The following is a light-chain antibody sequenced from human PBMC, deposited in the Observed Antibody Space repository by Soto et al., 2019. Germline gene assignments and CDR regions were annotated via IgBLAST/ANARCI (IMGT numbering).Light chain of an antibody. V-gene: IGLV2-14*01. J-gene: IGLJ1*01. CDR3: NSYTSSSTLLDV. Sequence: QSALTQPASVSGSPGQSITISCTGTSSDVGGYNYVSWYQQHPGKAPKLMIYDVSNRPSGVSNRFSGSKSGNTASLTISGPQAEDEADYYCNSYTSSSTLLDVFGSGSKLTVL. CDR1: SSDVGGYNY. CDR2: DVS.